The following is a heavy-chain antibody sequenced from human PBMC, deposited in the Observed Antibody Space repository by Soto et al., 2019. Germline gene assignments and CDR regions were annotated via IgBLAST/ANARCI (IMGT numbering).Heavy chain of an antibody. V-gene: IGHV3-23*01. J-gene: IGHJ4*02. Sequence: GGSLRLSCAASGFIFSTYARSWVRQAPGKGLEWVSAISGSADKTYYTDSVRGRFTISRDNSENTVYLQMNSLRAEDTAVYYCARHYWGMAVFDYWGPGTLVTVSS. D-gene: IGHD6-19*01. CDR1: GFIFSTYA. CDR3: ARHYWGMAVFDY. CDR2: ISGSADKT.